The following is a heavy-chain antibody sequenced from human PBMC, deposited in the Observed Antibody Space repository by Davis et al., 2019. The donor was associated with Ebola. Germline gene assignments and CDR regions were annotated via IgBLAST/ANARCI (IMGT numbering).Heavy chain of an antibody. V-gene: IGHV3-21*01. CDR1: GFTFSDYN. Sequence: GESLKISCEASGFTFSDYNMNWVRQAPGKGLEWVSSITRSSHYIYYADSLKGRLTISRDNAKNSLYLHMNSLRAEDTAVYYCASGLTTNSFDFWGQGTLVTVSS. CDR3: ASGLTTNSFDF. J-gene: IGHJ4*02. CDR2: ITRSSHYI. D-gene: IGHD4-11*01.